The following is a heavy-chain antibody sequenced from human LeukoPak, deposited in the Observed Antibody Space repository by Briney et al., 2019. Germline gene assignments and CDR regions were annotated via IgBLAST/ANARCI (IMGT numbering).Heavy chain of an antibody. J-gene: IGHJ4*02. V-gene: IGHV1-69*01. CDR3: AGAGAVCSSTSCYEY. Sequence: SVKVSCKASGGTFSSYAISWVRQAPGQGLEWMGGIIPIFGTANYAQKFQGRVTITADESTSTAYMELSSLRSEDTAVYYCAGAGAVCSSTSCYEYWGQGTLVTVSS. CDR2: IIPIFGTA. CDR1: GGTFSSYA. D-gene: IGHD2-2*01.